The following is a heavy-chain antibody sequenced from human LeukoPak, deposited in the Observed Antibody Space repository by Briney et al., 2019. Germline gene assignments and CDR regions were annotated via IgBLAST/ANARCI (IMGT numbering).Heavy chain of an antibody. V-gene: IGHV3-7*05. J-gene: IGHJ4*02. CDR1: GFTFSSYW. Sequence: GGSLRLSCAASGFTFSSYWMSWVRQAPGEGLEWLANIKRDGSAKNYVDSVKGRFTISRDNAKNSLYLQMNSLSAEDTAVYYCARGLSSGIDYWGQGTLVTVSS. CDR2: IKRDGSAK. D-gene: IGHD3-22*01. CDR3: ARGLSSGIDY.